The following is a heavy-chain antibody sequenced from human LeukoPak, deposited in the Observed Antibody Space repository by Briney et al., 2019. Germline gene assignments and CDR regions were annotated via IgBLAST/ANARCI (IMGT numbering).Heavy chain of an antibody. CDR2: INPSGGSR. J-gene: IGHJ6*03. CDR1: GYTFTSYY. Sequence: ASVKVSCKASGYTFTSYYMHWVRQAPGQGLEWMGIINPSGGSRSYAQKFQGRVTMTRDTSTSTVYMELSSLRSEDTAVYYCARDQAYYDSSGYYYYYYYMDVWGKGTTVTVSS. V-gene: IGHV1-46*03. CDR3: ARDQAYYDSSGYYYYYYYMDV. D-gene: IGHD3-22*01.